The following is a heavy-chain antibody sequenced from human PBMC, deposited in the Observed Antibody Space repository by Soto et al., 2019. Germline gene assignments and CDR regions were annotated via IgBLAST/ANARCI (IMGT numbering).Heavy chain of an antibody. Sequence: GGSLRLSCAASGFTFDQSWMNWVRQAPGKGLEWVASTEPNTGKKYYVDSVRGRFTISRDDPKSSLFLQMNSLRVEDTAVYYCARDRGYNCFDLCGQGTLVPVSS. CDR2: TEPNTGKK. CDR3: ARDRGYNCFDL. V-gene: IGHV3-7*01. CDR1: GFTFDQSW. J-gene: IGHJ5*02.